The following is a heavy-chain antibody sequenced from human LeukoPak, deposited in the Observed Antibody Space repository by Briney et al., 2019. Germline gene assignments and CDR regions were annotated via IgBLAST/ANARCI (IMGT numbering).Heavy chain of an antibody. CDR1: GGSISSSSYY. D-gene: IGHD2-21*01. V-gene: IGHV4-39*01. CDR3: ARAEYCGGDCYEIGY. Sequence: SETLSLTCTVSGGSISSSSYYWGWIRQPPGKGLEWIGSIYYSGSTYYNPSLKSRVTISVDTSKNQFSLKLSSVTAADTAVYYCARAEYCGGDCYEIGYWGQGTLVTVSS. CDR2: IYYSGST. J-gene: IGHJ4*02.